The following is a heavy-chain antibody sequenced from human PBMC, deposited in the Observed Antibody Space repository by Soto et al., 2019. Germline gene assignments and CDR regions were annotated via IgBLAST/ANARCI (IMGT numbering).Heavy chain of an antibody. V-gene: IGHV3-48*01. CDR1: GFTFSSSS. J-gene: IGHJ4*02. Sequence: LRRSCGASGFTFSSSSMNWVRQAPGKGLEWVSYISSSTATLYYADSVKGRFIISRDNDKNSLYLQMNSLRAEDTAVYYCARDDSGWYLGYWGQGTLVTVSS. D-gene: IGHD6-19*01. CDR3: ARDDSGWYLGY. CDR2: ISSSTATL.